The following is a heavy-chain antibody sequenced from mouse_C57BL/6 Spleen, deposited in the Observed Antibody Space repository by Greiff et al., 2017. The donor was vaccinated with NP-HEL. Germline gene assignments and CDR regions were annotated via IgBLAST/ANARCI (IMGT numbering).Heavy chain of an antibody. CDR2: IDPETGGT. Sequence: QVQLQQSGAELVRPGASVTLSCKASGYTFTDYEMHWVKQTPVHGLEWIGAIDPETGGTAYNQKFKGKAILTADKSSSTAYMDLRCLTSADSAVYYCTSCYSNPFAYWGQGTLVTVSA. CDR3: TSCYSNPFAY. D-gene: IGHD2-5*01. CDR1: GYTFTDYE. J-gene: IGHJ3*01. V-gene: IGHV1-15*01.